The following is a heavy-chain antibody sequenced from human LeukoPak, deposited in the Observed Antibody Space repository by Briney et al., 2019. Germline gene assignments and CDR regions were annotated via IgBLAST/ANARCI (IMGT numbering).Heavy chain of an antibody. J-gene: IGHJ5*02. Sequence: GGSLRLSCAASGFTFSSYWMSWVRQAPGKGLEWVANIKQDGSEKYYVDSVKGRFTISRDNAKNSLYLQMNSLRAEDTAVYFCAQILTLAAADPNWFDPWGQGTLVTVSS. CDR1: GFTFSSYW. CDR2: IKQDGSEK. D-gene: IGHD6-13*01. V-gene: IGHV3-7*01. CDR3: AQILTLAAADPNWFDP.